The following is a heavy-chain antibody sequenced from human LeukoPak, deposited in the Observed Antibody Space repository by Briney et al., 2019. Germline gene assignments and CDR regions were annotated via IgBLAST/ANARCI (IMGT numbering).Heavy chain of an antibody. D-gene: IGHD3-3*01. CDR2: IWYDGSNE. CDR3: VRYLDHNDFWSGYWPDAFDS. CDR1: GFTFSNYR. J-gene: IGHJ3*02. V-gene: IGHV3-33*01. Sequence: GRSLRLSCAASGFTFSNYRMHWVRQAPGKGLEWVAVIWYDGSNEYYGDSVKGRFIISRDNSRNTLYLQMSSLRAEDTAVYYCVRYLDHNDFWSGYWPDAFDSWGQGTKVFVSS.